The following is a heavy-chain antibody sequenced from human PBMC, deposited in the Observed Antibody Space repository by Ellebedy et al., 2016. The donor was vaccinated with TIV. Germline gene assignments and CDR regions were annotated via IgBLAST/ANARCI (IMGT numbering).Heavy chain of an antibody. CDR1: GFTFSDYY. Sequence: PGGSLRLSCAASGFTFSDYYMSWIRQAPGKGLEWVSYISRSSSYTNYADSVKGRFTISRDNAKNSLYLQMNSLRAEDTAVYYCARGQLRLGELSLAPFDYWGQGTLVTVSS. CDR3: ARGQLRLGELSLAPFDY. CDR2: ISRSSSYT. J-gene: IGHJ4*02. D-gene: IGHD3-16*02. V-gene: IGHV3-11*06.